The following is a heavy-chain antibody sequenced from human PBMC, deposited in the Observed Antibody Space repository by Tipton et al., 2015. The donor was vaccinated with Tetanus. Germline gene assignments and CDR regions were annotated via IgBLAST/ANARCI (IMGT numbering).Heavy chain of an antibody. CDR2: IDRSGNT. CDR3: ARERIRLIGDVIFRYFDL. V-gene: IGHV4-59*11. D-gene: IGHD3-3*02. J-gene: IGHJ2*01. CDR1: GGSLSSLL. Sequence: TLSLTCTVSGGSLSSLLWTWTRLSPGKGLEWIGYIDRSGNTNYNSSLKSRVTISLDTSTSQFSLKLTSATAADTAVYYCARERIRLIGDVIFRYFDLWGRGTLVTVSS.